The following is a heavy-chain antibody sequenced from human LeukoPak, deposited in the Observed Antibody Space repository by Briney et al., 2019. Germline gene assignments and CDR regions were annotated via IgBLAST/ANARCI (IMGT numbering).Heavy chain of an antibody. CDR2: ISGSSDYI. Sequence: GGSLRLSCAASGFTFSTYAMHWVRQAPGKGLEWVSFISGSSDYIYYADSVKGRFTISRDNAKNSLYLQMNSLRAEDTAVYYCARDVFMAGGQGTLVTVSS. D-gene: IGHD3-10*01. CDR1: GFTFSTYA. CDR3: ARDVFMA. J-gene: IGHJ4*02. V-gene: IGHV3-21*01.